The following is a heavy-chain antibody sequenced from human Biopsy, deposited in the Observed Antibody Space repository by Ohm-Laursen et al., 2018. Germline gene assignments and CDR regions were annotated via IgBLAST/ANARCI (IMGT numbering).Heavy chain of an antibody. CDR3: ARDRGYYSDRTVPGYFDL. V-gene: IGHV4-59*01. Sequence: SDTLSLTCTVSGDSISSYYWSWIRQSPGKGLEWIGYVYYTGSTGYNPSLQSRVTISVDTSKNHFSLRLRSVTPADTAIYYCARDRGYYSDRTVPGYFDLWGRGTLVTV. J-gene: IGHJ2*01. CDR2: VYYTGST. D-gene: IGHD3-22*01. CDR1: GDSISSYY.